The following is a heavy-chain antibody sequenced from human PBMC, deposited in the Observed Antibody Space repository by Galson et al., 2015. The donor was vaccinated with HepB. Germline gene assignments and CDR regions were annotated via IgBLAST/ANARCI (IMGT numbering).Heavy chain of an antibody. D-gene: IGHD2-2*01. V-gene: IGHV3-48*04. Sequence: SLRLSCAASGFTFSSYSMNWVRQAPGKGLEWVSYISSSSSTIYYADSVKGRFTISRDNAKNSLYLQMNSLRAEDTAVYYCARKGPAAIDYWGQGTLVTVSS. J-gene: IGHJ4*02. CDR1: GFTFSSYS. CDR3: ARKGPAAIDY. CDR2: ISSSSSTI.